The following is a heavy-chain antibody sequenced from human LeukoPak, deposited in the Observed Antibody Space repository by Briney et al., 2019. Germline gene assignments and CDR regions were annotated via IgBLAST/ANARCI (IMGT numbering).Heavy chain of an antibody. CDR2: ISSSGSTM. CDR1: GFTFSDYY. V-gene: IGHV3-11*01. CDR3: ARDPGIAAAAPDY. D-gene: IGHD6-13*01. Sequence: GGSLRLSCAASGFTFSDYYMSWIRQAPGKGLEWVSYISSSGSTMYYADSVKGRFTISRDNAKNSLYLQMNSLRAEDTAVYYCARDPGIAAAAPDYWGQGTLVTVSS. J-gene: IGHJ4*02.